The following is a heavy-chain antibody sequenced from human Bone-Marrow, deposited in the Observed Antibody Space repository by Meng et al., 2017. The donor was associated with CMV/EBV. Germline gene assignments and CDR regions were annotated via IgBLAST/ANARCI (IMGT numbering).Heavy chain of an antibody. D-gene: IGHD3-22*01. CDR1: GFTFSSYS. CDR2: ISSSSSTI. Sequence: GESLKISCAASGFTFSSYSMNWVRQAPGKGLEWVSYISSSSSTIYYADSVKGRFTISRDNAKNSLYLQMNSLRAEDTAVYYCARDEYDSSGLFGYWGQGTLVTVSS. J-gene: IGHJ4*02. CDR3: ARDEYDSSGLFGY. V-gene: IGHV3-48*04.